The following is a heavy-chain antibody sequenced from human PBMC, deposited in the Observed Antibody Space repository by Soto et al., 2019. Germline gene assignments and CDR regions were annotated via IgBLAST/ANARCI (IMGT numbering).Heavy chain of an antibody. V-gene: IGHV4-31*03. CDR2: IDYSGST. J-gene: IGHJ4*02. CDR1: GGSISSGGYY. CDR3: AREGAIAAAGTPVFDY. Sequence: QVQLQESGPGLVKPSQTLSLTCTVSGGSISSGGYYWSWIRQHPGKGLEWIGYIDYSGSTYYNPSLKSGVTISVETSKNQFSLKLSSVTAADTAVYYCAREGAIAAAGTPVFDYWGQGTLVTVSS. D-gene: IGHD6-13*01.